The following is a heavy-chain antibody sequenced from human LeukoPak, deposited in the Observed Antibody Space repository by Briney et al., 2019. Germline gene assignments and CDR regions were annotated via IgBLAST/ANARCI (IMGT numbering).Heavy chain of an antibody. J-gene: IGHJ4*02. V-gene: IGHV3-23*01. D-gene: IGHD5-18*01. CDR3: AKDPEGYSYGPGDY. CDR2: ISGSGGST. Sequence: PGGSLRLSCAASGFTFSSYAMSWVRQAPGKGLEWVSAISGSGGSTYYADSVKGRFTISRDNAKNTLYLQMNRLRAEDTAVYYCAKDPEGYSYGPGDYWGQGTLVTVSS. CDR1: GFTFSSYA.